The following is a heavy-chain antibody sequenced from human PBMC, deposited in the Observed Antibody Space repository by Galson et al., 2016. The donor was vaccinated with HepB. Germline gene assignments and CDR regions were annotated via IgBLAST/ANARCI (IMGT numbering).Heavy chain of an antibody. CDR2: ISHSGGTT. CDR3: AKDLWVRQQLAYCFDY. Sequence: SLRLSCAASEFTFSSYAMAWVRQAPGKGLEWVSGISHSGGTTYYADSVKGRFTVSRDNSKNTLYLQMSSLRAEDTAVYYCAKDLWVRQQLAYCFDYWGQGTLVTVSS. CDR1: EFTFSSYA. D-gene: IGHD6-13*01. J-gene: IGHJ4*02. V-gene: IGHV3-23*01.